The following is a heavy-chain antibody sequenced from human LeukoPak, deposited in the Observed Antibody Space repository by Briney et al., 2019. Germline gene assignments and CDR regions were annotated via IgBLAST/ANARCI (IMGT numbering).Heavy chain of an antibody. V-gene: IGHV4-34*01. J-gene: IGHJ4*02. CDR1: GGSFSGYY. CDR2: VNHSGST. Sequence: SETLSLTCAVYGGSFSGYYWSWIRQPPGKWLEWIGEVNHSGSTDYNPSLKSQVTISVDTSKNQFSLNLSSVTAADTAVYYCARAYYYDRSGYRPLSVLYPRPFDYWGQGTLVTVSS. CDR3: ARAYYYDRSGYRPLSVLYPRPFDY. D-gene: IGHD3-22*01.